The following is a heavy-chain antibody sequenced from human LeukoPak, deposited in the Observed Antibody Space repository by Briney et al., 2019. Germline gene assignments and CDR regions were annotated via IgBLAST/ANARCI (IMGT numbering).Heavy chain of an antibody. CDR1: GFTFSNAW. D-gene: IGHD3-22*01. CDR2: ISSSSSYI. CDR3: ARTRPTNYYDSSGPMDV. Sequence: GGSLRLSCAASGFTFSNAWMSWVRQAPGKGLEWVSSISSSSSYIYYADSVKGRFTISRDNAKNSLYLQMNSLRAEDTAVYYCARTRPTNYYDSSGPMDVWGKGTTVTVSS. J-gene: IGHJ6*03. V-gene: IGHV3-21*01.